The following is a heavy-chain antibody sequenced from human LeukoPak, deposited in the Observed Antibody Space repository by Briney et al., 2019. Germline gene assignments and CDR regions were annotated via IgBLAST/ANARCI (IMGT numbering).Heavy chain of an antibody. CDR3: ARQLSGWYDADPY. CDR1: GFTFSSYS. CDR2: ISSASIFI. V-gene: IGHV3-21*04. D-gene: IGHD6-19*01. J-gene: IGHJ4*02. Sequence: PGGSLRLSCAASGFTFSSYSVNWVRQAPGRGVEWVSSISSASIFIYFPDSVKRPFTISIHNPKGSPYLQINSLRAEDTAVYYCARQLSGWYDADPYWGQGTLVTVSS.